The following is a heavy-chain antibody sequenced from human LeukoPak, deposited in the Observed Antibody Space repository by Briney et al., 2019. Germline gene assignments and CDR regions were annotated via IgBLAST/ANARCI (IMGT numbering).Heavy chain of an antibody. V-gene: IGHV4-59*01. D-gene: IGHD1-26*01. CDR2: IYYSGST. J-gene: IGHJ3*02. CDR3: ARDGGSYRLDAFDI. Sequence: PSETLSLTCTVSGGSISSYYWSWIRQLPGKGLEWIGYIYYSGSTNYNPSLKSRVTISVDTSKNQFSLKLSSVTAADTAVYYCARDGGSYRLDAFDIWGQGTMVTVSA. CDR1: GGSISSYY.